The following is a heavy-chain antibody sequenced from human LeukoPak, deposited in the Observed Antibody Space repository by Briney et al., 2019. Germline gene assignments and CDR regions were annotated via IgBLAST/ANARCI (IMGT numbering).Heavy chain of an antibody. CDR2: IYSGGST. Sequence: GGSLRLSCAASGFTVSSNYMSWVRQAPGKGLEWVSVIYSGGSTYYADSVKGRFTISRDNSKNTLYLQMNSLRAEDTAVYYCAKAVHNNDAFDIWGQGTMVTVSS. CDR3: AKAVHNNDAFDI. CDR1: GFTVSSNY. D-gene: IGHD2/OR15-2a*01. J-gene: IGHJ3*02. V-gene: IGHV3-53*01.